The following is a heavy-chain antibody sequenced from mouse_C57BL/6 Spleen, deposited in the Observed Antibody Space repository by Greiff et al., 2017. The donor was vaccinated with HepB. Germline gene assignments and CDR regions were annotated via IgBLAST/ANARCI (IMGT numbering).Heavy chain of an antibody. CDR3: ARPYYYGSSSSWYFDV. CDR2: ISSGSSTI. V-gene: IGHV5-17*01. Sequence: EVKVVESGGGLVKPGGSLKLSCAASGFTFSDYGMHWVRQAPEKGLEWVAYISSGSSTIYYADTVKGRFTISRDNAKNTLFLQMTSLRSEDTAMYYCARPYYYGSSSSWYFDVWGTGTTVTVSS. J-gene: IGHJ1*03. D-gene: IGHD1-1*01. CDR1: GFTFSDYG.